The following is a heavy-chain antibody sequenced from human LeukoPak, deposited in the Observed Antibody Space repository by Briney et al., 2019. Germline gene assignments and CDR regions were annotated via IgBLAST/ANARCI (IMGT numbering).Heavy chain of an antibody. Sequence: GGSLRLSCAASGFTFSSYAMSWVRQAPGKGLEWVSAISDSGGDTYHADSVKGRFTISRDNSKNTLYVQMNSLRAEDTAVYYCAKDRGFSYAFDIWGQGTMVSVSS. CDR2: ISDSGGDT. CDR3: AKDRGFSYAFDI. CDR1: GFTFSSYA. V-gene: IGHV3-23*01. J-gene: IGHJ3*02. D-gene: IGHD3-3*01.